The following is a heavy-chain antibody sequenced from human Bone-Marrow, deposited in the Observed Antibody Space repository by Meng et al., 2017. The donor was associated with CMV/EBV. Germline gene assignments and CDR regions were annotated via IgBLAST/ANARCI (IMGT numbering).Heavy chain of an antibody. CDR1: GGAISSYY. D-gene: IGHD3-16*02. J-gene: IGHJ4*01. CDR3: ARGGGGGYHFDY. V-gene: IGHV4-59*01. Sequence: SETLSLTCTVSGGAISSYYWSWIRQAPGEGLDWVGYIYYSGSTYYKPSLKSRVTMSLNASKRQFSLKLTSVTAPDTAVYYCARGGGGGYHFDYWGRGSLVTVSS. CDR2: IYYSGST.